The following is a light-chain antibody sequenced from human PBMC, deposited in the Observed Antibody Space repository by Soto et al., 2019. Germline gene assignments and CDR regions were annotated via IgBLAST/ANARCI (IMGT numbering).Light chain of an antibody. CDR1: QSISSY. V-gene: IGKV1-39*01. Sequence: DIQMTQSPSSLSASVGDRVTITCRASQSISSYLNWYQQKPGKAPKLLIYAASSLQSGVPSRFSGSGSGTDFTLTINSLQPEDFATYYCQQSYRTPWTFGQGTNVEIK. J-gene: IGKJ1*01. CDR2: AAS. CDR3: QQSYRTPWT.